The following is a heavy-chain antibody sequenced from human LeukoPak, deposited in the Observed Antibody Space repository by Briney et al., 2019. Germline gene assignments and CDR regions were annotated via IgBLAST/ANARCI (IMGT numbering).Heavy chain of an antibody. J-gene: IGHJ4*02. V-gene: IGHV4-34*01. Sequence: SETLSLTCAVYGGSFSGYYWSWIRQPPGKGLEWIGEINHSGSTNYNPSLKSRVTISVDTSKNQFSLKLSSVTAADTAVYYCARVRSAMGASDCWGQGTLVTVSS. CDR3: ARVRSAMGASDC. D-gene: IGHD1-26*01. CDR2: INHSGST. CDR1: GGSFSGYY.